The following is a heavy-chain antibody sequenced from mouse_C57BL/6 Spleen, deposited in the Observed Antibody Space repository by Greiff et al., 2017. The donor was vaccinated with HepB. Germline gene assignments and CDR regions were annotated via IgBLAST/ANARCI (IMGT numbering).Heavy chain of an antibody. CDR3: ARRGYSNYPYYYAMDY. D-gene: IGHD2-5*01. CDR2: IWSGGST. CDR1: GFSLTSYG. J-gene: IGHJ4*01. Sequence: QVHVKQSGPGLVQPSQCLSITCTVSGFSLTSYGVHWVRQSPGKGLEWLGVIWSGGSTDYNADFISRLSISKDNSKSQVFFKMNSLQADDTAIYYCARRGYSNYPYYYAMDYWGQGTSVTVSS. V-gene: IGHV2-2*01.